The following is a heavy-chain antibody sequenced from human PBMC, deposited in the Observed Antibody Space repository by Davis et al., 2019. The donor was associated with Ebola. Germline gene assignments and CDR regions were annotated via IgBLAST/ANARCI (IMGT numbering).Heavy chain of an antibody. CDR3: TRVGYSSGWDY. J-gene: IGHJ4*02. CDR1: GFTFSTYD. D-gene: IGHD6-19*01. Sequence: PGGSLRLSCAASGFTFSTYDMHWVRQTSGKGLEWVSVIGAAGDTYYSDSVKGRFTISRENAKSSLYLQMNSLRVEDTAVYYCTRVGYSSGWDYWGQGTLVTVSS. CDR2: IGAAGDT. V-gene: IGHV3-13*01.